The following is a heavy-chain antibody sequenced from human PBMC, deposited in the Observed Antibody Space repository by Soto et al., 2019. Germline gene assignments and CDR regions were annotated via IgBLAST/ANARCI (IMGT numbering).Heavy chain of an antibody. D-gene: IGHD6-13*01. V-gene: IGHV1-3*01. CDR1: GFAFTTYS. CDR3: ARGLAAPGTTFDY. J-gene: IGHJ4*02. Sequence: GASVKVSCKASGFAFTTYSLHWVRQAPGQRLEWMAWINGGNGNIEYSQKFQNRVTITRDTSASTVYMELSSLRSEDTAVYYCARGLAAPGTTFDYWGQGALVTVSS. CDR2: INGGNGNI.